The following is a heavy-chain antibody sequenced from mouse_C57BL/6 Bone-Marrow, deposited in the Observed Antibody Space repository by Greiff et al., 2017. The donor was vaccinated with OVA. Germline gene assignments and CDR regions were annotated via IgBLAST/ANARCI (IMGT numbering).Heavy chain of an antibody. V-gene: IGHV1-7*01. CDR2: INPSSGYT. CDR1: GYTFTSYW. D-gene: IGHD1-1*01. Sequence: QVQLQQSGAELAKPGASVKLSCKASGYTFTSYWMHWVKQRPGQGLEWIGYINPSSGYTKYNQKFKDKATLTADKSSSTAYMQLSSLTYEDSAVYYCAREDYGSLHYFDDWGQGTTLTVSS. J-gene: IGHJ2*01. CDR3: AREDYGSLHYFDD.